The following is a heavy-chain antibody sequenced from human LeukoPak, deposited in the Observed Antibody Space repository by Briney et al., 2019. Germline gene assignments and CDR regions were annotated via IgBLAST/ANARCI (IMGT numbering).Heavy chain of an antibody. CDR1: DSPFSSYR. Sequence: PGGSLSSSWAAPDSPFSSYRLTWFRRPQGRGLGWVPSIRRSGGKISYGASVKGRFTISRDNAKNSLYLQMNSLRAEDTAVYYCARVGAGYCSSTSCYAHPTHYYYYMDVWGKGTTVTVSS. CDR2: IRRSGGKI. D-gene: IGHD2-2*01. CDR3: ARVGAGYCSSTSCYAHPTHYYYYMDV. V-gene: IGHV3-21*01. J-gene: IGHJ6*03.